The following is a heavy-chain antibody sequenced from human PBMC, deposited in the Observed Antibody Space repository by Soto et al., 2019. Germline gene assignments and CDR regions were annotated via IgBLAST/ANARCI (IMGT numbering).Heavy chain of an antibody. CDR1: GGSISSGDYS. D-gene: IGHD3-3*01. CDR3: ARGRLIRIFRGGKADAFDI. V-gene: IGHV4-30-4*01. J-gene: IGHJ3*02. Sequence: SETLSLTCTVSGGSISSGDYSCSWILHPPGKGLEWLGYIYYSVSTYYNPSLKSRVTISVDTSKNQFSLKMSSVTAADTAVYYCARGRLIRIFRGGKADAFDIWGQGTMVT. CDR2: IYYSVST.